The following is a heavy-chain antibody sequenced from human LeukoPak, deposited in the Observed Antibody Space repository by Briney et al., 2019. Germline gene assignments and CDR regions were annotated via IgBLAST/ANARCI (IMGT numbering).Heavy chain of an antibody. CDR3: AKNGDRGAYCTGGTCYPYFYYYMDV. D-gene: IGHD2-15*01. CDR2: ISGDGKDR. CDR1: GFTFSSYG. Sequence: PGGSLRLSCAASGFTFSSYGMSWVRQAPGKGLQWVSAISGDGKDRDYPDSVKGRFTISRDNSKNTLYLQMNSLRAEDTAIYYCAKNGDRGAYCTGGTCYPYFYYYMDVWGKGTTVTI. V-gene: IGHV3-23*01. J-gene: IGHJ6*03.